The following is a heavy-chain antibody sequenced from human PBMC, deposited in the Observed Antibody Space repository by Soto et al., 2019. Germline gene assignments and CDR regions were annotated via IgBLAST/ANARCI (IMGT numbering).Heavy chain of an antibody. V-gene: IGHV3-53*01. CDR3: ARDGRGLGKLSLFEY. CDR2: IYNGEST. CDR1: GFTVNSDY. Sequence: WGSLRLSCAASGFTVNSDYMNWIRQTPGKGLEWVAFIYNGESTHYADSVKGRFTISSDRSKNTLYLQMNSLRIEDTAVYYCARDGRGLGKLSLFEYWGQGTLVTVSS. D-gene: IGHD3-16*01. J-gene: IGHJ4*02.